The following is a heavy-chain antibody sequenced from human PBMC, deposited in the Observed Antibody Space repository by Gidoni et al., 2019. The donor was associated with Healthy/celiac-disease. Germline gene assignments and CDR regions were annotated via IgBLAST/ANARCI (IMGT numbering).Heavy chain of an antibody. CDR1: GFTVSSYA. CDR2: IRGSGSST. D-gene: IGHD2-2*01. J-gene: IGHJ4*02. V-gene: IGHV3-23*01. Sequence: EVQLLESGGGLVQPGGSLSLSCAASGFTVSSYAMSWVRQAPGKGLEWVSAIRGSGSSTYYADSVKGRFTISRDNSKNTRFLQMNSLRAEETAIYYCARVVPAAIWGQGTLVTVSS. CDR3: ARVVPAAI.